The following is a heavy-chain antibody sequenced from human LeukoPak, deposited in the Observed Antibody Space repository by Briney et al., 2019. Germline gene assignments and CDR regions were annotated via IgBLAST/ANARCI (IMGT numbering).Heavy chain of an antibody. Sequence: SETLSLTCTVSGGSISSYYWSWIRQPPGKGLEWIGYIYYSGSTNYNPSLKSRVTISVDTSKNQFSLKLSSVSAPDTAVYECSRDVGYDSSGYHYALWGQGTLVTVSS. CDR1: GGSISSYY. V-gene: IGHV4-59*01. J-gene: IGHJ4*02. CDR3: SRDVGYDSSGYHYAL. D-gene: IGHD3-22*01. CDR2: IYYSGST.